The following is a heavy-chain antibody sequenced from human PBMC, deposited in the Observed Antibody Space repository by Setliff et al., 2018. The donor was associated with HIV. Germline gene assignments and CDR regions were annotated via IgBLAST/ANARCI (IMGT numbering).Heavy chain of an antibody. CDR3: AKVGLYDSFGYANGLPDAFDT. D-gene: IGHD3-22*01. CDR1: GFSFSQYG. V-gene: IGHV3-33*06. J-gene: IGHJ3*02. CDR2: MWYDGSKK. Sequence: PGGSLRLSCAASGFSFSQYGMHWVRQAPGKGLQWVAVMWYDGSKKYYADSVKGRFTISRGNSKNTLYLQMNSLRAEDTATYYCAKVGLYDSFGYANGLPDAFDTWGQGTMVTVSS.